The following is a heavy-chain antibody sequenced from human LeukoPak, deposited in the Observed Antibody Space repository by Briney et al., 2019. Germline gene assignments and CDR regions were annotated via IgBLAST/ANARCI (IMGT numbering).Heavy chain of an antibody. D-gene: IGHD3-22*01. Sequence: GRSLRLSCAASGFTFSSYGMHWVRQAPGKGLEWVAVISYDGSNKYYAGSVKGRFTISRDNSKNTLYLQMNSLRAEDTAVYYCSRSGIVVAAFDYWGQGTLVTVSS. CDR1: GFTFSSYG. V-gene: IGHV3-30*03. J-gene: IGHJ4*02. CDR2: ISYDGSNK. CDR3: SRSGIVVAAFDY.